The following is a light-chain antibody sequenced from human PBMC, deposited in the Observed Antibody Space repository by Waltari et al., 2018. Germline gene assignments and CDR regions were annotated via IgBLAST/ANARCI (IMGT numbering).Light chain of an antibody. Sequence: QSALTQPASVSGSPGQSITTSCTGTSSDVGAYNYVSWYQQHPDKAPKLMIYEVSNRPSGVSNRFSGSKSCNTASLTISGLQAEDEADYYCSSYTSSSTLVVFGTGTKVTVL. V-gene: IGLV2-14*01. CDR3: SSYTSSSTLVV. J-gene: IGLJ1*01. CDR2: EVS. CDR1: SSDVGAYNY.